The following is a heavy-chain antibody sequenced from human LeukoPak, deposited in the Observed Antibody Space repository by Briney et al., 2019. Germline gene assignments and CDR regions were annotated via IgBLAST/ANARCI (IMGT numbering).Heavy chain of an antibody. D-gene: IGHD3-16*01. CDR3: ARLPSRWGSHRDY. Sequence: SETLSLTCTVSGGSISSSSYYWGWIRQPPGKGLEWIGYIYYSGSTYYNPSLKSRVTISVDTSKNQFSLKLSSVTAADTAVYYCARLPSRWGSHRDYWGQGTLVTVSS. CDR2: IYYSGST. V-gene: IGHV4-39*07. CDR1: GGSISSSSYY. J-gene: IGHJ4*02.